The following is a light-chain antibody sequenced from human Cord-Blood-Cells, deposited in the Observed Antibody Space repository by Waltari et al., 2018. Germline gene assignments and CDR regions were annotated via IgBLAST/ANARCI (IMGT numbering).Light chain of an antibody. CDR2: GKN. Sequence: SSELTQDPAVSVALGQTVRITCQGDSLRRYYASWYQQKPGQAPVLFIYGKNNRPSGSPDRFSGSSSGNTASLTITGAQAEDEADYYCNSRDSSGKRVFGGGTKLTVL. CDR1: SLRRYY. V-gene: IGLV3-19*01. CDR3: NSRDSSGKRV. J-gene: IGLJ2*01.